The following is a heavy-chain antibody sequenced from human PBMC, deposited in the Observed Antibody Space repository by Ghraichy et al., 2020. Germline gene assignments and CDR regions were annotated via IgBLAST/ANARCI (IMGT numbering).Heavy chain of an antibody. CDR2: INPNSGGT. J-gene: IGHJ4*02. V-gene: IGHV1-2*02. CDR3: ARRPMYSSGWLYYFDY. Sequence: ASVKVSCKASGYTFTDYYIHWVRQAPGQGLEWMGWINPNSGGTNYAQKFQGRVTMTRDTSISTAYMELSRLRSDDTAVYYCARRPMYSSGWLYYFDYWGQGTLVTVSS. D-gene: IGHD6-19*01. CDR1: GYTFTDYY.